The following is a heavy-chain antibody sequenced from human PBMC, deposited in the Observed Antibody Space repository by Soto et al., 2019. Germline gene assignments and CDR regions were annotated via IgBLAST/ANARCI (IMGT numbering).Heavy chain of an antibody. CDR3: ARDGSGSYYNVPYYYYYYGMDV. J-gene: IGHJ6*02. Sequence: GGSLRLSCAASGFTFSSYWVSWVRQAPGKGLEWVANIKQDGGEKNYVDSVKGRFTISRDNAKNSLYLQMNSLRAEDTAVYYCARDGSGSYYNVPYYYYYYGMDVWGQGTTVTVSS. D-gene: IGHD3-10*01. CDR1: GFTFSSYW. CDR2: IKQDGGEK. V-gene: IGHV3-7*01.